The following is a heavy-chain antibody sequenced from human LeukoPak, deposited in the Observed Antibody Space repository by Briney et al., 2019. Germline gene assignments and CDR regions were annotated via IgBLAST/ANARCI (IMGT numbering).Heavy chain of an antibody. CDR1: GDSVSSKNGA. Sequence: SQTLSLTCVVSGDSVSSKNGAWSWIRQSPSRGLEWLGRTYYRSKWYNDYAESMEGRMTISQDTSKNQYSLPLNSVTPDDTAVYYCARDFGTTGWHTFDYWGQGTLVTVSS. D-gene: IGHD6-19*01. J-gene: IGHJ4*02. CDR3: ARDFGTTGWHTFDY. V-gene: IGHV6-1*01. CDR2: TYYRSKWYN.